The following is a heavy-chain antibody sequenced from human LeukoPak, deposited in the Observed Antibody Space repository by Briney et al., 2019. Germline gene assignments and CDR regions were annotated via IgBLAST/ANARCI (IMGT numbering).Heavy chain of an antibody. CDR3: AGDYYDSSGYYIDY. J-gene: IGHJ4*02. Sequence: GGSLRLSCAASGFTLSNYAMHWVRQAPGKGLEWVTVISTDGKDKKYADSVKGRFAISRDNSKNTLDLQMNSLRAEDTAVYYCAGDYYDSSGYYIDYWGQGTLVTVSS. CDR1: GFTLSNYA. V-gene: IGHV3-30*03. D-gene: IGHD3-22*01. CDR2: ISTDGKDK.